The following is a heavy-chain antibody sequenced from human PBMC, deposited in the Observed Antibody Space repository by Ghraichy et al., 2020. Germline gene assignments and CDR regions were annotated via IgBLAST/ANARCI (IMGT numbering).Heavy chain of an antibody. Sequence: SETLSLTCTVSGGSISSYYWSWIRQPPGKGLEWIGYIYYSGSTNYNPSLKSRVTISVDTSKNQFSLKLSSVTAADTAVYYCARARSVEPGYCSSTSCFHYYGMDVWGQGTTVTVSS. CDR1: GGSISSYY. D-gene: IGHD2-2*01. CDR3: ARARSVEPGYCSSTSCFHYYGMDV. J-gene: IGHJ6*02. CDR2: IYYSGST. V-gene: IGHV4-59*01.